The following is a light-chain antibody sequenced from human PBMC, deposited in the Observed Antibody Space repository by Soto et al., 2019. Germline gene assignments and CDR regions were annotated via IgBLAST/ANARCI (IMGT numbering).Light chain of an antibody. J-gene: IGKJ3*01. CDR2: GAS. V-gene: IGKV3-20*01. CDR3: QQYGSSPRFT. Sequence: EIVLTQSPGTLSLSPGERATLSCRASQSVSSSYLAWYQQKPGQAPRLLIYGASSRATGIPDRFSGSGSGTDFTLTSSRLEPEDFAGYYCQQYGSSPRFTFGPGTKVDIK. CDR1: QSVSSSY.